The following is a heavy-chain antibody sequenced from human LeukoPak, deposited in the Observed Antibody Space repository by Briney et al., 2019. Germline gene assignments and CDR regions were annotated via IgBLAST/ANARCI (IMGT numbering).Heavy chain of an antibody. CDR2: ISGSGGST. D-gene: IGHD3-22*01. CDR1: GFTFSSYA. CDR3: AKDRQSIVVVIIDY. V-gene: IGHV3-23*01. Sequence: GGSLRLSCAAFGFTFSSYAMSWVRQAPGKGLEWVSAISGSGGSTYYADSVKGRFTISRDNSKNTLYLQMNSLRAEDTAVYYCAKDRQSIVVVIIDYWGQGTLVTVSS. J-gene: IGHJ4*02.